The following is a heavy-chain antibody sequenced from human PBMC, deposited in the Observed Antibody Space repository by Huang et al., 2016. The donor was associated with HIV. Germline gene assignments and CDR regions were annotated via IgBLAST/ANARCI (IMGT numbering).Heavy chain of an antibody. D-gene: IGHD1-7*01. CDR2: IKQDESEK. V-gene: IGHV3-7*01. Sequence: VESGGRLVQPGGSIRLSCVGSTFSCGVYWMRWVRQTPGKGLGWVANIKQDESEKYYVESVKGRFNISRDNAKKILFLQMDNVRVEDTATYYCATKTGAMDIWGQGTAVTVS. CDR1: TFSCGVYW. CDR3: ATKTGAMDI. J-gene: IGHJ6*02.